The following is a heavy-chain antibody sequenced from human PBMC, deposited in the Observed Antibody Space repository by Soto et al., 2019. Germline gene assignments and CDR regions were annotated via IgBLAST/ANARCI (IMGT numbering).Heavy chain of an antibody. CDR1: GYSIRSSDW. CDR3: ARMAVTTFYYYAMDV. Sequence: SETLSLTCAVYGYSIRSSDWWGWIRQPPGKGLEWIGYITHGGSTNYNPSLKRRVTMSVDPSKNQFSLNLTSVTTVDTAVYYCARMAVTTFYYYAMDVWGQGTTVTVSS. D-gene: IGHD6-19*01. J-gene: IGHJ6*02. CDR2: ITHGGST. V-gene: IGHV4-28*01.